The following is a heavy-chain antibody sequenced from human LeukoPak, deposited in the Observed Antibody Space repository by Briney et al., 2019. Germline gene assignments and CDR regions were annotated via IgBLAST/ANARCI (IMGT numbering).Heavy chain of an antibody. D-gene: IGHD4-11*01. CDR2: INPNSGGT. Sequence: ASVKVSCKASGHTFTGYYMHWVRQAPGQGLEWMGRINPNSGGTNYAQKFQGRVTMTRDTSISTAYMELSRLRSDDTAVYYCARDSRYITDTVTTTHDDFDYWGQGTLVTVSS. CDR3: ARDSRYITDTVTTTHDDFDY. CDR1: GHTFTGYY. J-gene: IGHJ4*02. V-gene: IGHV1-2*06.